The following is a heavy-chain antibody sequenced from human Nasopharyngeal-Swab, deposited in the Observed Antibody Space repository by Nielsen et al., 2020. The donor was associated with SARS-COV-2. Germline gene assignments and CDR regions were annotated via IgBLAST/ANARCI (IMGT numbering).Heavy chain of an antibody. D-gene: IGHD3-3*01. CDR1: GFTFSNFA. J-gene: IGHJ3*01. V-gene: IGHV3-23*01. CDR3: ASPVFGVVSDAFDL. CDR2: ISGDSDST. Sequence: GESLKISCAASGFTFSNFAMSWVRQAPGKGLEWVSVISGDSDSTYYTDSVRGRFTISRDNSKNTLNLQMNNLRAEDTAIYYCASPVFGVVSDAFDLWGQGTMVTVSS.